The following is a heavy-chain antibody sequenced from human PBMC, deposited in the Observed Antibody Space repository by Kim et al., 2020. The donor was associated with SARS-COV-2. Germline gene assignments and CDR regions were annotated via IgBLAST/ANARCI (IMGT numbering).Heavy chain of an antibody. CDR1: GGTFSSYA. D-gene: IGHD3-10*01. Sequence: SVKVSCKASGGTFSSYAISWVRQAPGQGLEWMGGIIPIFGTANYAQKFQGRVTITADESTSTAYMELSSLRSEDTAVYYCAREGRPADYYYGMDVWGQGTTVTVSS. V-gene: IGHV1-69*13. CDR3: AREGRPADYYYGMDV. J-gene: IGHJ6*02. CDR2: IIPIFGTA.